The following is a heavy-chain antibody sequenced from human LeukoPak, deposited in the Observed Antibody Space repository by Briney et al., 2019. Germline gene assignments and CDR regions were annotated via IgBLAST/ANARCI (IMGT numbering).Heavy chain of an antibody. CDR1: GFTFSNYA. V-gene: IGHV3-23*01. CDR2: VSGSASNT. CDR3: TKGFQTYGELSFDV. Sequence: GGSLRLSCAASGFTFSNYAMSWVRQAPGKGLEWVSTVSGSASNTYYADSVKGRFTISRDNSKTTLYLQMNSLRADDTAVYYCTKGFQTYGELSFDVWGQGTLVAVSS. J-gene: IGHJ4*02. D-gene: IGHD4-17*01.